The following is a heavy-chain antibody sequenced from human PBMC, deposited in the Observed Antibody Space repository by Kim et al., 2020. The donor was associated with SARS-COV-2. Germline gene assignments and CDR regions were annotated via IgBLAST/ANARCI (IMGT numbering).Heavy chain of an antibody. CDR2: IYYSGST. CDR3: ARGYDILTGLLSDGWFDP. Sequence: SETLSLTCTVSGGSISSYYWSWIRQPPGKGLEWIGYIYYSGSTNYNPSLKSRVTISVDTSKNQFSLKLSSVTAADTAVYYCARGYDILTGLLSDGWFDPWGQGTLVTVSS. J-gene: IGHJ5*02. D-gene: IGHD3-9*01. CDR1: GGSISSYY. V-gene: IGHV4-59*01.